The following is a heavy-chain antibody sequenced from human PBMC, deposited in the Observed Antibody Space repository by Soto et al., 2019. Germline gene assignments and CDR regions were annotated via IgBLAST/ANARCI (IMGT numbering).Heavy chain of an antibody. CDR2: FNPEDGEV. D-gene: IGHD1-7*01. CDR3: ATPTPLRGTIITNINFDY. Sequence: QVQLVQSGAEVKRPGASVMVSCQISGHTLTELSIHWVRQAHGQGLEWVGGFNPEDGEVLSSQSLQGRVTFTQHTVTATVYMELSGLTSDDTAVYYCATPTPLRGTIITNINFDYWGQGTLVTVSS. J-gene: IGHJ4*02. V-gene: IGHV1-24*01. CDR1: GHTLTELS.